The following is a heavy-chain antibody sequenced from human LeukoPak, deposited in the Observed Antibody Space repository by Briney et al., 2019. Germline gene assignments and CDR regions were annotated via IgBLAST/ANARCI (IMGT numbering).Heavy chain of an antibody. CDR3: ARDAAMTYRGYCDI. V-gene: IGHV3-30*02. Sequence: PGGSLRLSCEASGFVFENYYMHWVRQAPGKGLEWVAHIRQDGNNKIYADSMKGRFTISRDNSEKTVFLQMNSLRPEHTAVYYCARDAAMTYRGYCDIWGRGTLVTVSS. J-gene: IGHJ2*01. CDR1: GFVFENYY. D-gene: IGHD6-25*01. CDR2: IRQDGNNK.